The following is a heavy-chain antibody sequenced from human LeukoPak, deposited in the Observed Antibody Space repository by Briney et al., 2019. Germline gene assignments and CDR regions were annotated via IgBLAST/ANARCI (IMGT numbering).Heavy chain of an antibody. CDR3: ATDCDIVVVVAATRGVGY. D-gene: IGHD2-15*01. Sequence: GGSLRLSCAASGFTFSSYAMSWVRQAPGKGLEWVSGISGSGGSTYYADSVKGRFTISRDNSKNTLYLQMNSLRAEDTAVYYCATDCDIVVVVAATRGVGYWGQGTLVTVSS. CDR2: ISGSGGST. CDR1: GFTFSSYA. J-gene: IGHJ4*02. V-gene: IGHV3-23*01.